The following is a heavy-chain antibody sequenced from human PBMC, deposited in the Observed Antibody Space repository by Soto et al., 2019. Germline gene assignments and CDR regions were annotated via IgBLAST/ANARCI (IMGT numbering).Heavy chain of an antibody. CDR2: IYYSGST. D-gene: IGHD3-10*01. V-gene: IGHV4-39*01. CDR1: GGSISSSSYY. J-gene: IGHJ4*02. Sequence: SETLSLTCTVSGGSISSSSYYWGWIRQPPGKGLEWIGSIYYSGSTYYNPSLKSRVTISVDTSKNQFSLKLSSVTAADTAVYYCARQWERWSGSYYAPYFDYWGQGTLVTVSS. CDR3: ARQWERWSGSYYAPYFDY.